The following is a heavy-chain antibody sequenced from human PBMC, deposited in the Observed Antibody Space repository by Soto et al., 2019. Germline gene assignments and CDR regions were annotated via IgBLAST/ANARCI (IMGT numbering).Heavy chain of an antibody. D-gene: IGHD3-22*01. CDR3: AIHSDSSGYTIDY. Sequence: QVQLVESGGGLVKPGGSLRLSCAASGFTFSDYYMSWIRQAPGKGLEWVSYISSSSSYTNYADSVKGRFTISRDNAKNSLYLQMNSLRAEDTAVYYCAIHSDSSGYTIDYWGQGTLVTVSS. CDR2: ISSSSSYT. J-gene: IGHJ4*02. V-gene: IGHV3-11*05. CDR1: GFTFSDYY.